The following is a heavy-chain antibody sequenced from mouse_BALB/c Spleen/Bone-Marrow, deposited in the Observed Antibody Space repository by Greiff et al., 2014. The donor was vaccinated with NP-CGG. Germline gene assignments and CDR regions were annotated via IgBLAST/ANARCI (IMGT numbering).Heavy chain of an antibody. CDR3: ARWDYYGYAMDN. J-gene: IGHJ4*01. V-gene: IGHV1-37*01. CDR1: GYSFTGYT. CDR2: INPYDGGT. Sequence: EVQVVESGPELVKPGVSMKISCKASGYSFTGYTMNWVKQSHGKNLEWIGLINPYDGGTSYNQKFKGKATLTVDKSSTTALMELLSLTSEDSAVYYCARWDYYGYAMDNWGQGTSVTVSS. D-gene: IGHD1-1*01.